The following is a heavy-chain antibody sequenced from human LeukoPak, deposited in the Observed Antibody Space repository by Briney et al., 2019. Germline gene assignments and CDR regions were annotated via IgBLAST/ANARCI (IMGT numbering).Heavy chain of an antibody. Sequence: ASVKVSCKPSGYTFTSYGINWVRQAPGQGLEWMGGFDPEDGETIYAQKFQGRVTMTEDTSTDTAYMELSSLRSEDTAVYYCATDRSGWPDYWGQGTLVTVSS. V-gene: IGHV1-24*01. J-gene: IGHJ4*02. CDR2: FDPEDGET. CDR1: GYTFTSYG. CDR3: ATDRSGWPDY. D-gene: IGHD6-19*01.